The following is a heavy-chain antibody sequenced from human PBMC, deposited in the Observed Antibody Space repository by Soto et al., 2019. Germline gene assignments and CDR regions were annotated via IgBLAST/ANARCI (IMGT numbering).Heavy chain of an antibody. CDR2: ISAHNGDT. J-gene: IGHJ4*02. D-gene: IGHD2-8*01. V-gene: IGHV1-18*01. CDR3: ARSGAYCTSITCLFDSF. Sequence: QAQLVQSGGEVKKPGASVKVSCRASGYTFTSYGYAWVRQAPGQGLEWMGWISAHNGDTNYAQKFQDRATLTTDTSTTTARMELRNMGSEETAVYYCARSGAYCTSITCLFDSFWGLGTLVTVSS. CDR1: GYTFTSYG.